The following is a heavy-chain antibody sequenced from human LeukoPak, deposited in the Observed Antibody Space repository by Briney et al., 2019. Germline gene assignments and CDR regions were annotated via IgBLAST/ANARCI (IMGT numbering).Heavy chain of an antibody. V-gene: IGHV1-69*05. CDR1: GGTFSSYA. CDR3: ARDPSPIAVAVAFDI. D-gene: IGHD6-19*01. J-gene: IGHJ3*02. Sequence: GASVKVSFKASGGTFSSYAISWVRQAPGQGLEWMGRIIPIFGTANYAQKFQGRVTITTDESTSTAYMELSSLRSEDTAVYYCARDPSPIAVAVAFDIRGQGTMVTVSS. CDR2: IIPIFGTA.